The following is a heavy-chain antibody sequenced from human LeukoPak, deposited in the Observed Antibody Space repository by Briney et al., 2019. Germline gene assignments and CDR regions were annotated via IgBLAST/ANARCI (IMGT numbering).Heavy chain of an antibody. CDR2: IYYSGST. J-gene: IGHJ1*01. CDR1: GGSISSSSYY. Sequence: SETLSLTCTVSGGSISSSSYYWGWIRQPPGKGLEWIGSIYYSGSTYYNPSLKSRVTISVDTSKNQFSLKLSSVTAADTAVYYCARAPPDDGSGSYFKYFQHWGQGTLVTVSS. CDR3: ARAPPDDGSGSYFKYFQH. D-gene: IGHD3-10*01. V-gene: IGHV4-39*07.